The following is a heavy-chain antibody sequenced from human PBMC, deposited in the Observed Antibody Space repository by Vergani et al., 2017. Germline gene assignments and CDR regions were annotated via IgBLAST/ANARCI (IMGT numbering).Heavy chain of an antibody. V-gene: IGHV3-49*05. D-gene: IGHD3-10*01. CDR1: GFTFGDYA. CDR3: ARDQGFGELSFWFDP. Sequence: EVQLVESGGGLVKPGRSLRLSCTASGFTFGDYAMSWFRQAPGKGLEWVGFIRSKAYGGTTEYAASVKGRFTISRDDSKSIAYLQMNSLKTEDTAVYYCARDQGFGELSFWFDPWGQGTLVTVSS. CDR2: IRSKAYGGTT. J-gene: IGHJ5*02.